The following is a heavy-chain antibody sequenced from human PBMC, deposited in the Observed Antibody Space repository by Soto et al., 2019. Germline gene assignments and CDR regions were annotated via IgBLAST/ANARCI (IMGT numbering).Heavy chain of an antibody. V-gene: IGHV1-69*13. D-gene: IGHD2-15*01. Sequence: SVKVSCKASGGTFSSYAISWVRQAPGQGLEWMGGIIPIFGTANYAQKFQGRVTITADESTSTAYMELSSLRSEDTAVYYCARDLPDIVVVVAATGAFDIWGQGTMVTVS. CDR3: ARDLPDIVVVVAATGAFDI. J-gene: IGHJ3*02. CDR2: IIPIFGTA. CDR1: GGTFSSYA.